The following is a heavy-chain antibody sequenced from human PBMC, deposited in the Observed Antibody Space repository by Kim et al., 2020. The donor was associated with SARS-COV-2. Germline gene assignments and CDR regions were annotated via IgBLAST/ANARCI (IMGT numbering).Heavy chain of an antibody. J-gene: IGHJ4*02. CDR3: ARGGSGSYLDY. D-gene: IGHD3-10*01. V-gene: IGHV4-34*01. Sequence: TNSSPSLKGRVTISVDTSKNQFSRKRSSVTAADTAVYYCARGGSGSYLDYWGQGTLVTVSS. CDR2: T.